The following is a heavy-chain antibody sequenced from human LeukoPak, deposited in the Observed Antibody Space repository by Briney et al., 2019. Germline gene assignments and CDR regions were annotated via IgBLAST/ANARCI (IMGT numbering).Heavy chain of an antibody. J-gene: IGHJ4*02. D-gene: IGHD7-27*01. V-gene: IGHV4-39*01. CDR1: GGSISSSSYY. Sequence: SETLSLTCTVSGGSISSSSYYWGWIRQPPGKGLEWIGSIYYSGSTYYNPSLKSRVTISVDTSKNQFSLKLSSVTAADTAVYYCAGGLGTFDYWGQGTLVTVSS. CDR2: IYYSGST. CDR3: AGGLGTFDY.